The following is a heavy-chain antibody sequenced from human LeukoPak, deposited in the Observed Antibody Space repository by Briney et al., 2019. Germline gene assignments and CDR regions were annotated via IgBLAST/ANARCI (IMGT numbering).Heavy chain of an antibody. V-gene: IGHV1-2*02. J-gene: IGHJ4*02. CDR1: GYTFSDYY. Sequence: ASVKVSCKASGYTFSDYYMHWVRQAPGQGLEWMGWINPYIGGTNYAQKFQGRVTMTRDTSISTAYMDLSRLRSDDTAVYYCARDLSAAATFDYWGQGTLVTVSS. CDR3: ARDLSAAATFDY. CDR2: INPYIGGT. D-gene: IGHD6-13*01.